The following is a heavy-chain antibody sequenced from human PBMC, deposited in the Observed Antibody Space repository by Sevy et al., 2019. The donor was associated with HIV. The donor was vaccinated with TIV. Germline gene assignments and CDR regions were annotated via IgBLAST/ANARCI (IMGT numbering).Heavy chain of an antibody. CDR3: ARDCSSASCLWGMDV. CDR1: GFSFSNYW. V-gene: IGHV3-7*03. D-gene: IGHD2-2*01. Sequence: GGSLRLSCAASGFSFSNYWMSWVRQAPGKGLEWVANIKRDGSEKYYVASVKGRFTISRDNAKTSLFLQMNSLRGEDTAMYYCARDCSSASCLWGMDVWGQGTTVTVSS. CDR2: IKRDGSEK. J-gene: IGHJ6*02.